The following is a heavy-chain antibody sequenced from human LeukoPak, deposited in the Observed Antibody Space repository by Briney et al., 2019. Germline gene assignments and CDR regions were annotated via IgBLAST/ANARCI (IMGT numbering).Heavy chain of an antibody. Sequence: ASVKVSCKASGYTFTSYGISWVRQAPGQGLEWMGWISAYNGNTNYAQKLQGRVTMTTDTSTSTAYMELRSLRSDYTAVYYCARVEGVADYGMDVWGQGTTVTVSS. J-gene: IGHJ6*02. V-gene: IGHV1-18*01. CDR2: ISAYNGNT. CDR3: ARVEGVADYGMDV. D-gene: IGHD2-15*01. CDR1: GYTFTSYG.